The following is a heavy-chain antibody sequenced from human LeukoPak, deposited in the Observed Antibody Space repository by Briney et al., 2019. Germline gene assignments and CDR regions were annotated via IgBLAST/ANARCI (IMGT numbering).Heavy chain of an antibody. V-gene: IGHV3-23*01. CDR2: ISGSGGST. CDR3: AKARLGDYYFDY. Sequence: SGGSLRLSCTVSGFTFSNSWMYWVRQAPGKGLEWVSAISGSGGSTYYADSVKGRFTISRDNSKNTLFLQMNSLRAEDSAVYYCAKARLGDYYFDYWGQGTLVTVSS. CDR1: GFTFSNSW. J-gene: IGHJ4*02. D-gene: IGHD4-17*01.